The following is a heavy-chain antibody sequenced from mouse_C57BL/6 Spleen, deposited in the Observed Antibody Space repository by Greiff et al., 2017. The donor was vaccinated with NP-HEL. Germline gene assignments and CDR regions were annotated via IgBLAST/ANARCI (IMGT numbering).Heavy chain of an antibody. V-gene: IGHV1-15*01. D-gene: IGHD2-4*01. CDR3: TESIYHDYDRAFDY. CDR2: IDPETGGT. J-gene: IGHJ2*01. Sequence: QVQLQQSGAELVRPGASVTLSCKASGYTFTDYEMHWVKQTPVHGLEWIGAIDPETGGTAYNQKFKGKAILTADKSSSTAYMALSSLTSEDYAVYYCTESIYHDYDRAFDYWGQGTTLTASS. CDR1: GYTFTDYE.